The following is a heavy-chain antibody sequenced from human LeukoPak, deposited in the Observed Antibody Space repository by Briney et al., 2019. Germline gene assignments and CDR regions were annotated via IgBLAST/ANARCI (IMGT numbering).Heavy chain of an antibody. CDR3: ARDLGTSRGSMYGVDV. D-gene: IGHD1-14*01. Sequence: VASVQVSCKASGGTFSSYAISWVRQAPGQGLEWMGGIIPIFGTANYAQKFQGRVTITADESTSTAYMELSSLRSEDTAVYYCARDLGTSRGSMYGVDVWGQGTTVTVSS. CDR2: IIPIFGTA. V-gene: IGHV1-69*13. J-gene: IGHJ6*02. CDR1: GGTFSSYA.